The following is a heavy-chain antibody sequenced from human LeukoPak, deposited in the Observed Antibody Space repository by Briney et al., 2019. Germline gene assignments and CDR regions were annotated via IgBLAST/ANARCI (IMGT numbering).Heavy chain of an antibody. CDR3: ARDLWDRSSTSCCYYYMDV. D-gene: IGHD2-2*01. CDR2: IYYSGST. CDR1: GGSISNYY. V-gene: IGHV4-59*12. Sequence: PSETLSLTCTVSGGSISNYYWSWIRQPPGKGLEWIGYIYYSGSTNYNPSLKSRVTISVDTSKNQFSLQLNSVTPEDTAVYYCARDLWDRSSTSCCYYYMDVWGKGTTVTVSS. J-gene: IGHJ6*03.